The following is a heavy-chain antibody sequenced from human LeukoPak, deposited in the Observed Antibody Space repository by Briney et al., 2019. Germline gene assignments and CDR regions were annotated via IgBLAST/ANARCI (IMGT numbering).Heavy chain of an antibody. Sequence: PSETLSLTCTVSGGSISSYYWSWIRQPPEKGLEWIGYIYYSGSTNYNPSLKSRVTISVDTSKNQFSLKLSSVTAADTAVYYCARYYYDSSGYYYFDYWGQGTLVTVSS. V-gene: IGHV4-59*01. D-gene: IGHD3-22*01. CDR2: IYYSGST. J-gene: IGHJ4*02. CDR3: ARYYYDSSGYYYFDY. CDR1: GGSISSYY.